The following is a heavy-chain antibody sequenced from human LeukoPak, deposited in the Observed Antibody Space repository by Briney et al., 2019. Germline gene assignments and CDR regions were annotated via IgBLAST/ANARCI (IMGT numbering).Heavy chain of an antibody. J-gene: IGHJ5*02. CDR1: GGSISSDY. V-gene: IGHV4-4*07. CDR3: ARSGTYYNNWFDP. Sequence: SETLSLTCTVSGGSISSDYWSWIRQPAGKGLEWIGRIYTNGNTNFNPSLKSRVTISVDTSKNQFSLNLNSVTAADTAVYYCARSGTYYNNWFDPWGQGTLVIVSS. D-gene: IGHD3-10*01. CDR2: IYTNGNT.